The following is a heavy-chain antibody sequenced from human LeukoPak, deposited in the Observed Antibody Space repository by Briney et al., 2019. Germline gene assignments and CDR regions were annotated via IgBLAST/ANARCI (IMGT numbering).Heavy chain of an antibody. J-gene: IGHJ5*02. CDR2: ISSSSSYI. CDR1: GFTFSSYS. D-gene: IGHD3-3*01. V-gene: IGHV3-21*01. Sequence: PGGSLRLSCAASGFTFSSYSMNWVRQAPGKGLEWVSSISSSSSYIYYADSVKGRFTISRDNAKNSLYLQMNSLRAEDTAVYYCARGGLRGYDFWSAPRRDWFDPWGQGTLVTVSS. CDR3: ARGGLRGYDFWSAPRRDWFDP.